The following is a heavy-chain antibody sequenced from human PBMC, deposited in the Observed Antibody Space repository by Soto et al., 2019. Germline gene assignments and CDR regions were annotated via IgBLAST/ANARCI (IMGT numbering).Heavy chain of an antibody. CDR3: TRVDIVVEPAAILLSAFDI. Sequence: SETLSLTCSVSGDSLSAGPYHWGWIRQPPGKGLEWIGDVNHSGSTNYSPSLKSRVTISIDTSKNQFSLELSSVTAADTAMYYCTRVDIVVEPAAILLSAFDIWGLGTMVTVSS. D-gene: IGHD2-2*01. J-gene: IGHJ3*02. CDR1: GDSLSAGPYH. V-gene: IGHV4-61*01. CDR2: VNHSGST.